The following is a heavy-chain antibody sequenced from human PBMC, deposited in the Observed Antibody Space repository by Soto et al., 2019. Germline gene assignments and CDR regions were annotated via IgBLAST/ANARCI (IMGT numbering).Heavy chain of an antibody. CDR3: ARDGTNGNYDYYYYGMDV. Sequence: QVQLVESGGGVVQPGRSLRLSCAASGFTFSSYGMNWVRQAPGKGLEWVAVIWYDGSNKYYADSVKGRFTISRDNSKNTLYLQMNSLRAEDTAVYYCARDGTNGNYDYYYYGMDVWGQGTTVTVSS. J-gene: IGHJ6*02. V-gene: IGHV3-33*01. CDR1: GFTFSSYG. D-gene: IGHD1-7*01. CDR2: IWYDGSNK.